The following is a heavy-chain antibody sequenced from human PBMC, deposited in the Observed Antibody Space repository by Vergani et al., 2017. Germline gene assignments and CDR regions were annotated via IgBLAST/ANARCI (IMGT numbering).Heavy chain of an antibody. Sequence: EVHLEESGGGLVQPGGSLRLSCAASGFTFGAYYMAWIRLAPGKGLDWVASIKRDGTETFYVDSVKGRFTISRDNAKTTLYLQMNSLRDEDRGVYYCARSSGGSAPYLHYWGQGTLVTVAS. D-gene: IGHD2-15*01. J-gene: IGHJ1*01. CDR2: IKRDGTET. CDR1: GFTFGAYY. V-gene: IGHV3-7*01. CDR3: ARSSGGSAPYLHY.